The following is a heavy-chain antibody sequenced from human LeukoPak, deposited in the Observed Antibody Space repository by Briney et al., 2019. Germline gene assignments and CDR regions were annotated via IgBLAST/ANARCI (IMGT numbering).Heavy chain of an antibody. Sequence: GGSLRLSCAASGFSVSTKDMNWVRQAPGKGLEWVSVFYIGGGTYHADSVKGRFTVSRDNAKNSLYLQMNSLRDNDTAVYYCARDRISSKTYSGLDVWGQGTTVTVSS. CDR1: GFSVSTKD. D-gene: IGHD6-13*01. CDR2: FYIGGGT. J-gene: IGHJ6*02. V-gene: IGHV3-53*01. CDR3: ARDRISSKTYSGLDV.